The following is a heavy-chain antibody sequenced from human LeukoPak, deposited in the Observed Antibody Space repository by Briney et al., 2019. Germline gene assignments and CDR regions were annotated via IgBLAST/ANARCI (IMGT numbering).Heavy chain of an antibody. CDR2: INHSGST. V-gene: IGHV4-34*01. J-gene: IGHJ6*03. Sequence: SETLSLTCAVYGGSFSGYYWSWIRQPPGKGLEWIGEINHSGSTNYNPSLKSRVTISVDRSKNQFSLKLSSVTAADTAVYYCARAGKASGYSYGYDYYYYMDVWGKGTTVTVSS. D-gene: IGHD5-18*01. CDR1: GGSFSGYY. CDR3: ARAGKASGYSYGYDYYYYMDV.